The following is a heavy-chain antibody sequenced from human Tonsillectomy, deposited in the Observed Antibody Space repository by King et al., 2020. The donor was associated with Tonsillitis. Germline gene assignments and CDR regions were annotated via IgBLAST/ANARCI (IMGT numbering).Heavy chain of an antibody. CDR1: GFTFSDYY. D-gene: IGHD5-24*01. J-gene: IGHJ6*02. CDR3: ARAMAAIYYYYYGMDV. Sequence: VQLVESGGGLVKPGGSLRLSCAASGFTFSDYYMSWIRQAPGKGLEWISYISSSGGTIYYADSVKGRFTISRDNAENSLYLQMSGLRDDDTAVYYCARAMAAIYYYYYGMDVWGQGSTVTVSS. CDR2: ISSSGGTI. V-gene: IGHV3-11*01.